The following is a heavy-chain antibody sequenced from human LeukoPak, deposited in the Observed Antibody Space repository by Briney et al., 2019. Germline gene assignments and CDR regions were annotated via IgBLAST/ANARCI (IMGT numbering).Heavy chain of an antibody. Sequence: GESLKISCAASGFIFTSFAMTWVRQAPGKGLEWVSSITASGGSTYYADSVKGRFTISRDNSEDTLYLQMNSLRAEDTAVYYCAKRRSTVTTVDSWGQGTLVTVS. CDR3: AKRRSTVTTVDS. D-gene: IGHD4-17*01. CDR2: ITASGGST. J-gene: IGHJ4*02. V-gene: IGHV3-23*01. CDR1: GFIFTSFA.